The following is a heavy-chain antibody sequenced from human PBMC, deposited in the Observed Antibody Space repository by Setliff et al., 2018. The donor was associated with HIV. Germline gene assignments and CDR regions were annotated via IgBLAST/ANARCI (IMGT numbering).Heavy chain of an antibody. CDR1: GFTFSSYA. D-gene: IGHD4-17*01. CDR3: VKARVDGDYYYYYYMDV. Sequence: PGGCLRLSCSASGFTFSSYAMPWVRQAPGKGLEYVSAISSNGGSTYYADSVKGRFTISRDNSKNTLYLQMSSLRAEDTAVYYCVKARVDGDYYYYYYMDVWGKGTTVTVSS. V-gene: IGHV3-64D*09. CDR2: ISSNGGST. J-gene: IGHJ6*03.